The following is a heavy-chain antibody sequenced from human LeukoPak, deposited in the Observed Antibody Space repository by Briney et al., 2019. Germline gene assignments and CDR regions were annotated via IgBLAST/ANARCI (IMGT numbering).Heavy chain of an antibody. V-gene: IGHV4-59*08. D-gene: IGHD6-19*01. CDR3: ARHSYSSGWYAIFDY. CDR2: IYYSGST. J-gene: IGHJ4*02. Sequence: SETLSLTCTVSGGSISSYYWSWIRQPPGKGLEWIGYIYYSGSTNYNPSLKSRVTISVDTSKNQFSLKLSSVTAADTAVYYCARHSYSSGWYAIFDYWGQGTLVTISS. CDR1: GGSISSYY.